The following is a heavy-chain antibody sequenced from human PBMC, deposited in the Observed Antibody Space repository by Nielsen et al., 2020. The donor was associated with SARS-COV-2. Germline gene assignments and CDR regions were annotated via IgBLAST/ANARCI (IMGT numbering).Heavy chain of an antibody. CDR3: AKGVSDGYYY. J-gene: IGHJ4*02. CDR2: ISWNSGRI. CDR1: GFTFSTYW. Sequence: SLKISCAASGFTFSTYWMSWVRQAPGKGLEWFSGISWNSGRIGYADSVKGRFTISRDNAKNSLYLQMNSLRAEDTALYYCAKGVSDGYYYWGQGTLVTVSS. D-gene: IGHD5-18*01. V-gene: IGHV3-9*01.